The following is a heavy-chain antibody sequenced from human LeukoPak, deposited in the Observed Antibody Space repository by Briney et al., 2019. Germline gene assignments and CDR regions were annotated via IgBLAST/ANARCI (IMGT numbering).Heavy chain of an antibody. CDR1: GYTLTELS. CDR2: FDPEDGET. D-gene: IGHD2-2*01. CDR3: ATVVPAQPQADYYGMDV. J-gene: IGHJ6*02. Sequence: GASVKVSCKVSGYTLTELSMHWVRQAPGKGLEWMGGFDPEDGETIYAQKFQGRVTMTEDTSTDTAYMELSSLRSEDTAVYYCATVVPAQPQADYYGMDVWGQGTTVTVSS. V-gene: IGHV1-24*01.